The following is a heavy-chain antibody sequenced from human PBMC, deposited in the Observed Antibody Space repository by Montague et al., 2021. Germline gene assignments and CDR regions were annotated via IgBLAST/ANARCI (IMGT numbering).Heavy chain of an antibody. CDR3: VKDTLDYYTDF. CDR2: ISGNSITI. Sequence: SLRLSCAASGFIFNSYVMNWVRQAPGEGLEWVSGISGNSITIDYADSVKGRFTISRDNAKNSLYLQMNSLRAEDTAFYYCVKDTLDYYTDFWGQGILVTVSS. CDR1: GFIFNSYV. V-gene: IGHV3-9*01. J-gene: IGHJ4*02. D-gene: IGHD3-3*01.